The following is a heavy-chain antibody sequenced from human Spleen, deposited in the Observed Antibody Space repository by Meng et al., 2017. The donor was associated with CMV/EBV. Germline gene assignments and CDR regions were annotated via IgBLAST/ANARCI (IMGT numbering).Heavy chain of an antibody. D-gene: IGHD2-2*01. Sequence: GGSLRLSCTASGFTFSDYWMHWVRQTPGKGLLWVSRIKGDGSHTIYGDSVKGRFTISRDNAKNTLYLQMNSLRAEDTAVYYCARGRVVVPAAISYWGQGTLVTVSS. J-gene: IGHJ4*02. CDR3: ARGRVVVPAAISY. CDR1: GFTFSDYW. V-gene: IGHV3-74*01. CDR2: IKGDGSHT.